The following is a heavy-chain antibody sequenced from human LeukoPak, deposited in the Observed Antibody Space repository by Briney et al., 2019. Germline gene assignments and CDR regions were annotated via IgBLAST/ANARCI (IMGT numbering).Heavy chain of an antibody. J-gene: IGHJ4*02. D-gene: IGHD3-10*01. CDR2: ISSSSSYI. CDR1: AFTFSSYS. V-gene: IGHV3-21*04. CDR3: VKDSLSGSESYGILDY. Sequence: GGSLRLSCAASAFTFSSYSMNWVRQAPGKGLEWDSSISSSSSYIYYADSVKGRFTISRDNFKNTLYLQINSLRTEDTAVYYCVKDSLSGSESYGILDYWGQQTLVTVSS.